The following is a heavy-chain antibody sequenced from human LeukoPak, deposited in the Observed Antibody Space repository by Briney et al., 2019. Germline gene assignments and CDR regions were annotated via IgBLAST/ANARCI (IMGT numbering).Heavy chain of an antibody. V-gene: IGHV3-48*03. Sequence: GGSLILSCAASGFPFSSYEMNWVRQAPGKGLEWVSYISSSGDSIYYADSVKGRFTVSRDNAKKSLYLHMNSLRDDDTAVYYCARGTGLDYWGQGTLVTVSS. D-gene: IGHD1-14*01. CDR3: ARGTGLDY. CDR1: GFPFSSYE. J-gene: IGHJ4*02. CDR2: ISSSGDSI.